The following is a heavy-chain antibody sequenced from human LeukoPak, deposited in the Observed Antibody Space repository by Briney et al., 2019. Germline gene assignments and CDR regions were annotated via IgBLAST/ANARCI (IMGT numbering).Heavy chain of an antibody. J-gene: IGHJ4*02. D-gene: IGHD3-10*02. Sequence: GGSLRLSCSVSGFPFSYYYVRWIRQARGRGLECVSYISSSGTPIYYADSVKRRFTITRDNAKNSLYLQMNSLRAEDTAVYYCARDRMFSVVWGQGTLVTVSS. V-gene: IGHV3-11*04. CDR1: GFPFSYYY. CDR2: ISSSGTPI. CDR3: ARDRMFSVV.